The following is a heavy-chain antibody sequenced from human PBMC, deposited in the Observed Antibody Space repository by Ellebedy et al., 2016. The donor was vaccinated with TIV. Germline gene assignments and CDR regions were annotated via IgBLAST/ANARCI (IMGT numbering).Heavy chain of an antibody. CDR2: IYYSGST. D-gene: IGHD3-16*01. CDR1: GGSISSTGYY. CDR3: ARRGSVAGNPIFDY. J-gene: IGHJ4*02. Sequence: SETLSLXCTVSGGSISSTGYYWGWIRQPPGKGLEWIGSIYYSGSTYFKPSLKSRVTISVDTSKNQFSLKLSSVTAADSAVYYCARRGSVAGNPIFDYWGQGTLVTVSP. V-gene: IGHV4-39*01.